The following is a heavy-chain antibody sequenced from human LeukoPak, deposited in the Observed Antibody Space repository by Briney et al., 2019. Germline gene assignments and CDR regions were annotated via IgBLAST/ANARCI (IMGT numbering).Heavy chain of an antibody. J-gene: IGHJ5*02. CDR2: VDPISGAS. CDR3: AREGGGPVAGIGWFGP. CDR1: GYTFAGFY. D-gene: IGHD6-19*01. Sequence: GASVKVSCKASGYTFAGFYIHWVRPAPGQGLEWVGWVDPISGASNYAQKFQGRVTMTRDTSITTAYMELNSLKSDDTAVYYCAREGGGPVAGIGWFGPWGQGTLVTVSS. V-gene: IGHV1-2*02.